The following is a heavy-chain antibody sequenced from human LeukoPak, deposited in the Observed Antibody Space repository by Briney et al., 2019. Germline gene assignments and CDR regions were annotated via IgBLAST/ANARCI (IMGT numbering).Heavy chain of an antibody. D-gene: IGHD2-2*02. CDR3: ARAGCRSTSCYTRRVY. V-gene: IGHV1-2*02. Sequence: ASVKVSCKASGYTFTGYYMHWVRQAPGQGLEWRGLINPNSGGTNYAQKFQGRVTMTRDASISTAYMELSRLRSDDTAVYYCARAGCRSTSCYTRRVYWGQGTLVTVSS. CDR1: GYTFTGYY. CDR2: INPNSGGT. J-gene: IGHJ4*02.